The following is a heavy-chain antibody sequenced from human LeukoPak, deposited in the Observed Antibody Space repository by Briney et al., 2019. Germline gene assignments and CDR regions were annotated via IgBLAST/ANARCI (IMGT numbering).Heavy chain of an antibody. CDR3: ARDRRYNWNWSLWY. V-gene: IGHV1-2*06. J-gene: IGHJ4*02. CDR2: INPNSGGT. CDR1: GYTFTGYY. D-gene: IGHD1-7*01. Sequence: SVKVSGKASGYTFTGYYMHWVRQAPGQGLEWMGRINPNSGGTNYAQKFQGRVTMTRDTSISTAYMELSRLRSDDTAVYYCARDRRYNWNWSLWYWGQGTLVTVSS.